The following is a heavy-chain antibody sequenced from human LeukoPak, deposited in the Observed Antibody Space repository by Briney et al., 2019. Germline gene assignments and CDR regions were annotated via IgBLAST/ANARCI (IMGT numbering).Heavy chain of an antibody. CDR3: ARDRSAGLAVTAYYYYSGMDV. J-gene: IGHJ6*02. CDR2: IHYSGST. Sequence: SQTLSLTCTVSGGSVSSGGYYWSWIRQHPGKGLEWIGYIHYSGSTYYNPSLKSQVTISVDTSKNQFSLKLSSMTAADTAVYFCARDRSAGLAVTAYYYYSGMDVWGQGTTVTVSS. CDR1: GGSVSSGGYY. D-gene: IGHD6-19*01. V-gene: IGHV4-31*01.